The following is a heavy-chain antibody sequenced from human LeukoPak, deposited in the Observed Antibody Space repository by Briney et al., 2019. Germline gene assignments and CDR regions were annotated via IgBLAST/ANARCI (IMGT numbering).Heavy chain of an antibody. J-gene: IGHJ5*02. CDR1: GLTFINYT. CDR3: AKDFGRNLGGPGS. D-gene: IGHD1-14*01. V-gene: IGHV3-23*01. CDR2: ISGHGGP. Sequence: GGSLRLSCAASGLTFINYTMAWVRQAPGGGLEWVSGISGHGGPYYADSVRGRFAISRDNSKSTLYLQMNSLRAEDTAVYYCAKDFGRNLGGPGSWGRGTLVIVSS.